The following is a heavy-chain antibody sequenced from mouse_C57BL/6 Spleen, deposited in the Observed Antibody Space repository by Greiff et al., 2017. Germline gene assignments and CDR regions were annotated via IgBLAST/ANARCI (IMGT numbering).Heavy chain of an antibody. CDR3: AKNDDYDGSWFAY. D-gene: IGHD2-4*01. V-gene: IGHV2-4*01. Sequence: QVQLKQSGPGLVQPSQSLSITCTVSGFSLTSYGVHWVRQPPGRGLEWLGVIWSGGSTDYNAAFISRLSISKDNSKSQVFFKMNSLRADDTAIYYCAKNDDYDGSWFAYWGQGTLVTVSA. CDR1: GFSLTSYG. CDR2: IWSGGST. J-gene: IGHJ3*01.